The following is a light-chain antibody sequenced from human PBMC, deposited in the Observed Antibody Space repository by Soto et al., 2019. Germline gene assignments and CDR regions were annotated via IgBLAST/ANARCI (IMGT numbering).Light chain of an antibody. CDR3: QQYHHSPWT. CDR1: QSVSRN. Sequence: EIVMTQSPATLSVSPGERATLSCRASQSVSRNLAWYQQRPGQAPSLLIYDASTRATGFPARFSGRGSGTEFTLTISSLQSEDFAVYYCQQYHHSPWTFGQGTKVEIK. CDR2: DAS. J-gene: IGKJ1*01. V-gene: IGKV3-15*01.